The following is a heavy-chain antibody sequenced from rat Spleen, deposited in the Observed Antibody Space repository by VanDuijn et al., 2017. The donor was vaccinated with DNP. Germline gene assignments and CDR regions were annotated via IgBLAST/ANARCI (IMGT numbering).Heavy chain of an antibody. CDR1: GFTFSGNY. V-gene: IGHV5-7*01. CDR3: VTRGMYGGYDH. J-gene: IGHJ2*01. D-gene: IGHD1-11*01. CDR2: IIYDGSHT. Sequence: EVQLVESGGGLVQPGGSLKLSCATSGFTFSGNYMAWVRQAPTKGLGWVATIIYDGSHTFYRDSVQGRFTISRDNAKTTLYLQMDSLRSDDTATYYCVTRGMYGGYDHWGQGVMVTVSS.